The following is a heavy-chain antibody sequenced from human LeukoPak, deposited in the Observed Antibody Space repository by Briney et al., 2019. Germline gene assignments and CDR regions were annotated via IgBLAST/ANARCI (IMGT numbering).Heavy chain of an antibody. Sequence: GGSLRLSCVASGFSFSSYGMHWVRQTPGKGLEWVTFIGPDGGDKHYADYVRGRFTISRDNSRNTLYLQMNSLRPDDTAVYYCAKERGYYDNSGYLIWGQGTLVTVSS. D-gene: IGHD3-22*01. V-gene: IGHV3-30*02. CDR3: AKERGYYDNSGYLI. CDR1: GFSFSSYG. J-gene: IGHJ4*02. CDR2: IGPDGGDK.